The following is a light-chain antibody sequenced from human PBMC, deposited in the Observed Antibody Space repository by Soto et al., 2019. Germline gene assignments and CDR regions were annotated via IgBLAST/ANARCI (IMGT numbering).Light chain of an antibody. Sequence: DIQMTQSPSSVSASVGDRVTLTCQASQDIGNLLAWYQQKPGKAPKLLIYFGSNLQTGVPSRFSGSGSGTDFTLTISSXQPEDLATYYCQQADSFPLTFGRGTKVDIK. CDR1: QDIGNL. J-gene: IGKJ4*01. CDR3: QQADSFPLT. CDR2: FGS. V-gene: IGKV1-12*01.